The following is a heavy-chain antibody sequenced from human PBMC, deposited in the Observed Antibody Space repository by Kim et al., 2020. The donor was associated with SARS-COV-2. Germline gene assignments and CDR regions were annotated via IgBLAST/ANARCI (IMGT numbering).Heavy chain of an antibody. CDR3: AKAGIAVTTRTNWFDP. J-gene: IGHJ5*02. CDR2: ISGSGGST. Sequence: GGSLRLSCAASGFTFSSYAMSWVRQAPGKGLEWVSAISGSGGSTYYADSVKGRFTISRDNSKNTLYLQMNSLRAEDTAVYYCAKAGIAVTTRTNWFDPWGQGTLVTVSS. V-gene: IGHV3-23*01. D-gene: IGHD4-4*01. CDR1: GFTFSSYA.